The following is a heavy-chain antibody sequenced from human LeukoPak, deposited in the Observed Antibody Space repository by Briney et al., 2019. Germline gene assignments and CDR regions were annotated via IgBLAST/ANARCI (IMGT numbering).Heavy chain of an antibody. Sequence: PSQTLSLTCTVSGGSISSGSYYWSWIRQPAGKGLEWIGRIYTSGSTNYNPSLKSRVTISVDTSKNQVSLKLSSVTAADTAVYYCARASNWNYFRALDYWGQGTLVTVSS. CDR1: GGSISSGSYY. CDR2: IYTSGST. D-gene: IGHD1-7*01. V-gene: IGHV4-61*02. CDR3: ARASNWNYFRALDY. J-gene: IGHJ4*02.